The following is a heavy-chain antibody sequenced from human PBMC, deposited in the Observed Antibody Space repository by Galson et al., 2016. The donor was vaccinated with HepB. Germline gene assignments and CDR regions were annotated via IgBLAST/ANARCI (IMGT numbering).Heavy chain of an antibody. D-gene: IGHD3-22*01. Sequence: SETLSLTCAVSGGSISSNNWWSWVRQPPDKGLEWIGEIYHSGSTNYNPSLTSRVTLSVDKSQNQFSLKLSSVTAADTAVYYCARVTFSGDSSGYSTPFDYWGQGTLVTVSS. CDR2: IYHSGST. V-gene: IGHV4-4*02. CDR3: ARVTFSGDSSGYSTPFDY. J-gene: IGHJ4*02. CDR1: GGSISSNNW.